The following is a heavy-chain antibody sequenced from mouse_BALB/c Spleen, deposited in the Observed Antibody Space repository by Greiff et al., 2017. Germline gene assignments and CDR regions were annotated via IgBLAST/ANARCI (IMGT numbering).Heavy chain of an antibody. Sequence: EVKVIESGGGLVQPGGSLRLSCATSGFTFTDYYMSWVRQPPGKALEWLGFIRNKANGYTTEYSASVKGRFTISRDNSQSILYLQMNTLRAEDSATYYCARGGPLFAYWGQGTLVTVSA. CDR1: GFTFTDYY. V-gene: IGHV7-3*02. CDR3: ARGGPLFAY. CDR2: IRNKANGYTT. J-gene: IGHJ3*01.